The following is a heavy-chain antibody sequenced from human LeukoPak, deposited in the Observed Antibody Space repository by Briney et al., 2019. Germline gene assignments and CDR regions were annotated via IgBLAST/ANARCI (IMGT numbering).Heavy chain of an antibody. CDR3: ARMGYYDSSFLR. J-gene: IGHJ4*02. CDR1: GGSISSHY. CDR2: IYYSGST. Sequence: PSETLSLTCTVSGGSISSHYWSWIRQPPGKGLEWIGYIYYSGSTNYNPSLKSRVTISVDTSKNQFSLKLSSVTAADTAVYYCARMGYYDSSFLRWAQGTLVTVSS. D-gene: IGHD3-22*01. V-gene: IGHV4-59*11.